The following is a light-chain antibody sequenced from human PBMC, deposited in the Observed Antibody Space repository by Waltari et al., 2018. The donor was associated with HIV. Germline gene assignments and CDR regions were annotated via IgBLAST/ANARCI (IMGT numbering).Light chain of an antibody. CDR3: QSYDRSLSASVV. CDR1: SSNIGADYD. V-gene: IGLV1-40*01. Sequence: QSVLTQPPSVSGAPGLRVTISCTGGSSNIGADYDVHWYQQIPGTAPKLLISGNKNRPSGVPDRFSASKSGASASLAITGLQAEDEADYFCQSYDRSLSASVVFGGGTKLTVL. J-gene: IGLJ2*01. CDR2: GNK.